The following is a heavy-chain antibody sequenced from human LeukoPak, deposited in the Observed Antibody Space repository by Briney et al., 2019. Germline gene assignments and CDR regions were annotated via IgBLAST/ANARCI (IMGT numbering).Heavy chain of an antibody. J-gene: IGHJ4*02. D-gene: IGHD1-26*01. CDR3: AKSLGIVGATNYFDY. Sequence: PGGSLRLSCAASGFTFSSYAMSWVRQAPGKGLEWVSAISGSGGSTYYADSVKGRFTISRDNSKNTLYLQMNSLRAEDTAVYYCAKSLGIVGATNYFDYWGQGTLVTVSS. V-gene: IGHV3-23*01. CDR1: GFTFSSYA. CDR2: ISGSGGST.